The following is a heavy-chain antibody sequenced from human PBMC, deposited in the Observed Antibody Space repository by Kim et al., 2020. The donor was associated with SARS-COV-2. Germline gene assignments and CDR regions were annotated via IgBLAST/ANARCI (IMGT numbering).Heavy chain of an antibody. Sequence: SETLSLTCAVYGGSFSDNYYNWIRQPPGKGLEWIGEIHRSGGPKYNPSLKSRVTISLDTSKNQFSLKLTSVTAADTALYYCARGKLEPRLQYWGQGALVT. V-gene: IGHV4-34*01. J-gene: IGHJ4*02. CDR2: IHRSGGP. CDR1: GGSFSDNY. CDR3: ARGKLEPRLQY. D-gene: IGHD1-7*01.